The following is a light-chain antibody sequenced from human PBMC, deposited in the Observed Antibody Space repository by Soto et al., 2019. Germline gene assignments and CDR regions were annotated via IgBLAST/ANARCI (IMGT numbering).Light chain of an antibody. CDR2: AAS. CDR1: QNISRY. V-gene: IGKV1-39*01. J-gene: IGKJ2*01. Sequence: DIQMTQSPSSLSASVGDRVTITCRASQNISRYLNWYQQKQGKAPKLLIYAASILQSGVPSRFSGSGSGTDFTLTISSLQPEDFATYYCQQSYSTPYTFGQGTKLEIK. CDR3: QQSYSTPYT.